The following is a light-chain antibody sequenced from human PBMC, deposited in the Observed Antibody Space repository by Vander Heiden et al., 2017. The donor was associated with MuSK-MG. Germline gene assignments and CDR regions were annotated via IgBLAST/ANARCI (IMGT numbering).Light chain of an antibody. V-gene: IGLV2-14*01. CDR3: SSYTSSSTLV. CDR2: DVR. J-gene: IGLJ2*01. Sequence: QSALTPPASVSGSPGPSITISCPGTSSDVGGYNYVSWYQQHPGKAPKLMIYDVRNRPSGVSNRFSGSKSGNTASLTISGLQAEDEADYYCSSYTSSSTLVFGGGTKLTVL. CDR1: SSDVGGYNY.